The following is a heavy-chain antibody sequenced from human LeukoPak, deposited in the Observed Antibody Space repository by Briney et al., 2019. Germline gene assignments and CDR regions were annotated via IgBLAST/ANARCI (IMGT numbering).Heavy chain of an antibody. V-gene: IGHV1-8*02. Sequence: ASVKVSCKASGGTFTSYDINWVRQATGQGLEWMGWMNPNSGNTGYAQKFQGRVTMTRNTSISTAYMELSSLRSEDTAVYYCARGEPLASGYYSLGYWGQGTLVTVSS. J-gene: IGHJ4*02. D-gene: IGHD3-22*01. CDR2: MNPNSGNT. CDR1: GGTFTSYD. CDR3: ARGEPLASGYYSLGY.